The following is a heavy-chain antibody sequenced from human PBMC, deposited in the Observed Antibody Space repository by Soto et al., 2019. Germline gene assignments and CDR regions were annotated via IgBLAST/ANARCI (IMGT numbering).Heavy chain of an antibody. Sequence: EVQLVESGGGLVKPGGSLRLSCAASGFTFNNYHMNWVRQSPGKGLEWVSSISSSSDYIYYAVSMKGRFTVSRDNAKNSLYLQMNSLRAEDTAVYYCARDCKGRDGYTNYYYYGMDVWGQGTTVTVSS. CDR3: ARDCKGRDGYTNYYYYGMDV. D-gene: IGHD5-12*01. J-gene: IGHJ6*02. V-gene: IGHV3-21*01. CDR1: GFTFNNYH. CDR2: ISSSSDYI.